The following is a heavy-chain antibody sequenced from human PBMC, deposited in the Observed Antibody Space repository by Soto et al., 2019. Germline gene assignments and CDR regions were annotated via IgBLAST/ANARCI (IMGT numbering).Heavy chain of an antibody. CDR3: AGSAVTLDY. CDR2: IYYSGST. Sequence: TLSLTRAVSGGSSSSSSYYWGWIRQPPGKGLEWIGSIYYSGSTYYSPSLKSRVTISVDTSKNQFSLKLSSVTAADTAVYYCAGSAVTLDYWGQGTLVT. J-gene: IGHJ4*02. D-gene: IGHD3-10*01. V-gene: IGHV4-39*01. CDR1: GGSSSSSSYY.